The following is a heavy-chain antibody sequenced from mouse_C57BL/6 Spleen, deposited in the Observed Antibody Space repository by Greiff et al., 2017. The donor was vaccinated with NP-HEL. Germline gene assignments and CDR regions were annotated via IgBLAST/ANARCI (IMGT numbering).Heavy chain of an antibody. V-gene: IGHV1-81*01. J-gene: IGHJ3*01. Sequence: VKLQQSGAELARPGASVKLSCKASGYTFTSYGISWVKQRTGQGLEWIGDIYPGSGSTNYNEKFKSKATLTVDTSSSTAYMQLSSLTSEDSAVYYCARKRGSGYWFAYWGQGTLVTVSA. CDR1: GYTFTSYG. D-gene: IGHD3-2*02. CDR3: ARKRGSGYWFAY. CDR2: IYPGSGST.